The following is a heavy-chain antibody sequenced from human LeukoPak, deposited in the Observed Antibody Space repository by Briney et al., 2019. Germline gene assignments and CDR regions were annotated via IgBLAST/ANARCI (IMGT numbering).Heavy chain of an antibody. Sequence: PSETLSLTCAVSGYSISNTHYWGWIRQPPGKVLEWIGSIYNSGSTHYNPSLKSRVTISVDTSMNQFSLKLSSVTAADTAVYYCARNSSGIHFDYWGRRTLVTVSS. CDR1: GYSISNTHY. D-gene: IGHD3-22*01. CDR2: IYNSGST. V-gene: IGHV4-38-2*01. J-gene: IGHJ4*02. CDR3: ARNSSGIHFDY.